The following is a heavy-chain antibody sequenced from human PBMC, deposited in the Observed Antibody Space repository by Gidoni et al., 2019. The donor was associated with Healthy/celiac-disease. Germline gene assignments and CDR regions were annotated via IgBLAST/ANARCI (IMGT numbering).Heavy chain of an antibody. Sequence: QVHLVQSGAEVKKPGASVKVSCKASGYTFTVYYMHWVRQAHGQGLEWMGWINPNSGDTNYAQKFQGRVTMTRDTSISTAYMELSRLRSDDTAVYYCGRGMIVVVNHIDYWGQGTLVTVSS. CDR1: GYTFTVYY. CDR2: INPNSGDT. V-gene: IGHV1-2*02. D-gene: IGHD3-22*01. J-gene: IGHJ4*02. CDR3: GRGMIVVVNHIDY.